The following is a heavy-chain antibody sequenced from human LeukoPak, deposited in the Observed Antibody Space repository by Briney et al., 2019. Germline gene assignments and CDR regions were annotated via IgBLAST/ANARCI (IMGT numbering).Heavy chain of an antibody. V-gene: IGHV4-59*12. D-gene: IGHD5-18*01. CDR1: GGSISSYY. CDR2: IYYSGST. J-gene: IGHJ4*02. Sequence: SETLSLTCTVSGGSISSYYWSWIRQPPGKGLEWIGYIYYSGSTNYNPSLKSRVTISVDTSKNQFSLKLSSVTAADTAVYYCARGWGYSYGSYGYFDYWGQGTLVTVSS. CDR3: ARGWGYSYGSYGYFDY.